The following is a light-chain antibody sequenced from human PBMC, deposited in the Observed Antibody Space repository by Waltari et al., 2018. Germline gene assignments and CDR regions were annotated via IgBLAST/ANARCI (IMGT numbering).Light chain of an antibody. CDR3: PARGTGIVV. Sequence: QLVLTQSPSASASLGASVKLTCTLSSGHSSYAIAWHQQQPEKGPRYLMKLNSDGSHSNWDGVPGRFSSSSSWAGRYPTHSHLQVEEEAYHFCPARGTGIVVFGGGTKLTVL. V-gene: IGLV4-69*01. J-gene: IGLJ2*01. CDR2: LNSDGSH. CDR1: SGHSSYA.